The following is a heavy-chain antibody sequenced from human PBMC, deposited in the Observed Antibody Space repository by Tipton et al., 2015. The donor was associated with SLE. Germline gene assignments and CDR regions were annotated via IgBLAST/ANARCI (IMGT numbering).Heavy chain of an antibody. J-gene: IGHJ4*02. CDR3: ARVGYSSSWYSDAFDY. CDR2: IYYTGST. CDR1: GGSISNYY. Sequence: TLSLTCTVSGGSISNYYWSWIRQPPGKGLEWIGYIYYTGSTTYNPSLKSRVSISFNASKIQFSLKLTSVTAADTAVYYCARVGYSSSWYSDAFDYWGQGTLVTVSS. D-gene: IGHD6-13*01. V-gene: IGHV4-59*01.